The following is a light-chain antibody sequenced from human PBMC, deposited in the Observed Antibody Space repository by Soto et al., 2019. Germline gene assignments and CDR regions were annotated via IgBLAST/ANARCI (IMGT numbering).Light chain of an antibody. CDR3: QLWEGGSGHRV. V-gene: IGLV3-21*01. J-gene: IGLJ2*01. CDR2: YDR. Sequence: SYVLTQPPSVSVAPGKAARITCGGNNIGSKSVHWYQQKPGQAPLLVIYYDRDRPSGIPERFSGSNSGNTATLTISRVEAGDEPDYYCQLWEGGSGHRVFCGRTKLTVL. CDR1: NIGSKS.